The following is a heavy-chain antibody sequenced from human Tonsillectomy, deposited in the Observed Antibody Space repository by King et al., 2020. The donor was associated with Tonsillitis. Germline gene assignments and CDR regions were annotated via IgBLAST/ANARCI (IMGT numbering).Heavy chain of an antibody. CDR2: ILHSGST. D-gene: IGHD2-8*02. CDR3: ARHPIWWSDRRSVWFDP. J-gene: IGHJ5*02. Sequence: QLQESGPGLVKPSETLSLSCSVSGDSIRTDNYLWGWIRQPPGQGLEWIGSILHSGSTYYNPSLRSRVTISVDTSKNRFSLKVRSVTAADTAVYYCARHPIWWSDRRSVWFDPWGPGTLVTVSS. V-gene: IGHV4-39*07. CDR1: GDSIRTDNYL.